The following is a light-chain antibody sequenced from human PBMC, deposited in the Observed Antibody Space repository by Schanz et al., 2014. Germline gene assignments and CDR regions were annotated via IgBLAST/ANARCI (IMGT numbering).Light chain of an antibody. CDR3: QQYNSYSRT. J-gene: IGKJ1*01. CDR2: GAS. V-gene: IGKV1-27*01. CDR1: QGIRNY. Sequence: DIQMTQSPSSLSASVGDRVTITCRASQGIRNYLAWYQHKPGKVPTLLIYGASTLRPGVPSRFSGSGSGTDFTLTVSSLQPEDVATYYCQQYNSYSRTFGQGTKVEIK.